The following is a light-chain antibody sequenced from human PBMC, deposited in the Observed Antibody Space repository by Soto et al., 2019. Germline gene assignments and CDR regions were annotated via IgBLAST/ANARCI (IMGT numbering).Light chain of an antibody. CDR3: CSDAGSGIYV. V-gene: IGLV2-23*02. J-gene: IGLJ1*01. Sequence: QSALTQPASVSGSPGQSITISCTETSGDVGRYDFVSWYQQHPGKVPKVLINEVTKRPSGVSNRFSGSKSGNTAFLTISGLQAEDEADYYCCSDAGSGIYVFGTGTKLTVL. CDR1: SGDVGRYDF. CDR2: EVT.